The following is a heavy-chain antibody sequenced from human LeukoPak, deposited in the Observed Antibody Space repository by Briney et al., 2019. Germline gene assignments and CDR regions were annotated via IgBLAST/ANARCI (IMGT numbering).Heavy chain of an antibody. CDR3: ARAPGPPPYDYVWGSYRPIYYFDY. CDR1: GYTFTSYG. D-gene: IGHD3-16*02. J-gene: IGHJ4*02. Sequence: ASVKVSCKASGYTFTSYGINWVRQATGQGLEWMGWMNPNSGNTGYAQKFQGRVTMTRNTSISTAYMELSSLRSEDTAVYYCARAPGPPPYDYVWGSYRPIYYFDYWGQGTLVTVSS. CDR2: MNPNSGNT. V-gene: IGHV1-8*01.